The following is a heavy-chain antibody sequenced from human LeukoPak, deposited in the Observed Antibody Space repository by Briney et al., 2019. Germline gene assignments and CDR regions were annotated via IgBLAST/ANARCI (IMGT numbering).Heavy chain of an antibody. J-gene: IGHJ4*02. D-gene: IGHD5-24*01. CDR1: GFTFSNYA. V-gene: IGHV3-23*01. Sequence: GGSLRLSCAASGFTFSNYAMSWVRQAPGKGLEWVSGISGSGGSTYYADSVKGRFTISRDNSKNSLFLQMNSLRVEDTAVYYCARGGRRDSSYNYFDYWGQGTLVTVSS. CDR2: ISGSGGST. CDR3: ARGGRRDSSYNYFDY.